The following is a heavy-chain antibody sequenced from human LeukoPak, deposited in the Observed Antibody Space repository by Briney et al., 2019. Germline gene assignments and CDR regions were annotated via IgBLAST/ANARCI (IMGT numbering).Heavy chain of an antibody. V-gene: IGHV4-61*02. CDR3: ARDSRRDGYNYDY. D-gene: IGHD5-24*01. Sequence: KPSETLSLTCTVSGGSISSGSYYWSWIRQPAGKGLEWIGRIYTSGSTNYNPSLKSRVTISYTSKNQFSLKLSSVTAADTAVYYCARDSRRDGYNYDYWGQGTLVTVSS. CDR1: GGSISSGSYY. J-gene: IGHJ4*02. CDR2: IYTSGST.